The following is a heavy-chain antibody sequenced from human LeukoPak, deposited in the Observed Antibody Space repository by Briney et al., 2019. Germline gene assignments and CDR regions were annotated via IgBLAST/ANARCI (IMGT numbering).Heavy chain of an antibody. CDR1: GFTFSSYG. Sequence: GRSLRLSCAASGFTFSSYGMHWVRQAPGKGLGWVAVISYDGSNKYYADSVKGRFTISRDNSKNTLYLQMNSLRAEDTAVYYCAKEQQFRGNYFDYWGQGTLVTVSS. CDR2: ISYDGSNK. CDR3: AKEQQFRGNYFDY. D-gene: IGHD3-16*01. J-gene: IGHJ4*02. V-gene: IGHV3-30*18.